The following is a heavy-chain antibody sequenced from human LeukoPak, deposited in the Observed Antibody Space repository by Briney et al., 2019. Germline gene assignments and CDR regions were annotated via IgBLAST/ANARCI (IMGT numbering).Heavy chain of an antibody. CDR1: GGSISSGGYY. D-gene: IGHD2-2*01. Sequence: SETLSLTCTVSGGSISSGGYYWSWIRQHPGMGLEWIGYIYYSGSTYYNPSLKSRVAISVDTSKNQFSLNLSSVTAADTAVYYCARLPAAIAPPQSYYYYYMDVWGKGTTVTVSS. CDR2: IYYSGST. CDR3: ARLPAAIAPPQSYYYYYMDV. J-gene: IGHJ6*03. V-gene: IGHV4-31*03.